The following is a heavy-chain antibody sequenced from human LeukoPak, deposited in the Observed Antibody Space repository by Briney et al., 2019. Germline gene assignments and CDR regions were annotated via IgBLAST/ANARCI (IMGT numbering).Heavy chain of an antibody. CDR1: GGSFSGYY. J-gene: IGHJ4*02. V-gene: IGHV4-34*01. CDR3: ARVNINNWHSCDY. CDR2: INHSGST. D-gene: IGHD1-1*01. Sequence: SETLSLTCAVYGGSFSGYYWSWIRQPPGKGLEWIGEINHSGSTNYNPSLKSRVTVSVDTSKNQFSLKLSSVTAADTAVYYCARVNINNWHSCDYWGQGTLVTVSS.